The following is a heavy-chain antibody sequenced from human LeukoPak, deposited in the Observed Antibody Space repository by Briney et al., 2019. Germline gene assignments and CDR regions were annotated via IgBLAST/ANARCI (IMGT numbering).Heavy chain of an antibody. CDR2: ISYDGSNK. V-gene: IGHV3-30*03. D-gene: IGHD1-26*01. Sequence: GRSLRLSCAASGFTFSSFGMHWVRQAPGKGLEWVAFISYDGSNKYYPDSVKGRFTISRDNSKNTLYLQMNSLRAEDTAVYYCARGGWEFDYWGQGALVTVSS. CDR1: GFTFSSFG. CDR3: ARGGWEFDY. J-gene: IGHJ4*02.